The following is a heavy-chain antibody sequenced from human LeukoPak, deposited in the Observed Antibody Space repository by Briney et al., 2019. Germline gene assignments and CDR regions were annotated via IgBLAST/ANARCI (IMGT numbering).Heavy chain of an antibody. CDR1: GGSISSYS. V-gene: IGHV4-59*08. CDR3: SIYGGESIGAMILHVFDI. CDR2: IFYSGST. D-gene: IGHD5-12*01. J-gene: IGHJ3*02. Sequence: SGTLSLSCAVSGGSISSYSWSWVRQPPGKGLEWIGSIFYSGSTNYNPSLKSRGTTSVDTSKNQFSLKQSSVTAVDTAVYYCSIYGGESIGAMILHVFDIWGQGTMVTVSS.